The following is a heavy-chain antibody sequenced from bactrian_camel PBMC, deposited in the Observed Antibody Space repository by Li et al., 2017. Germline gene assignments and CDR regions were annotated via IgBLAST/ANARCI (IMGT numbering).Heavy chain of an antibody. Sequence: VQLVESGGGLVQPGGSLRLSCSASGFQFADYPTSWVRQAPGKGLEWVSRIYSDGTNTYYADSVKGRFTISRDNAKNTVYLQMNSLKPEDTAAYYCAATVDCSGAHSLAEKDYHYWGQGTQVTVS. CDR3: AATVDCSGAHSLAEKDYHY. CDR2: IYSDGTNT. D-gene: IGHD2*01. CDR1: GFQFADYP. V-gene: IGHV3S7*01. J-gene: IGHJ4*01.